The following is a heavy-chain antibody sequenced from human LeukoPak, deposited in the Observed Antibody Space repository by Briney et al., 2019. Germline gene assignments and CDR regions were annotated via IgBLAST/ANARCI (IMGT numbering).Heavy chain of an antibody. CDR1: GGTFSSYA. CDR2: IIPIFGTA. J-gene: IGHJ4*02. Sequence: SVKVSCKASGGTFSSYAISWVRQAPGQGLEWMGRIIPIFGTANYAQKFQGRVTITTDESTSTAYMELSSLRSEDTAVYYCARSPTYYYDSSGFFFDYWGQGTLVTVSS. V-gene: IGHV1-69*05. CDR3: ARSPTYYYDSSGFFFDY. D-gene: IGHD3-22*01.